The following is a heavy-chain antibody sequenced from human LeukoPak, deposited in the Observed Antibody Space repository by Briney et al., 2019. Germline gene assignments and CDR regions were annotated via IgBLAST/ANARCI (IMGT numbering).Heavy chain of an antibody. CDR1: GGSFSGYY. D-gene: IGHD3-22*01. J-gene: IGHJ4*02. CDR2: INHSGST. CDR3: ARGDFGYDSSGYYIPYFDY. Sequence: SETLSLTCAVYGGSFSGYYWRWIRQPPGKGLEWIGEINHSGSTNYNPSLKSRVTISVDTSKNQFSLKLSSVTAADTAVYYCARGDFGYDSSGYYIPYFDYWGQGTLVTVSS. V-gene: IGHV4-34*01.